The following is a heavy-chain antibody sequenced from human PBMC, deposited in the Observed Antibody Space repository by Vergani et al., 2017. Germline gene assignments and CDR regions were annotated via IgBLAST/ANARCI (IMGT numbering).Heavy chain of an antibody. J-gene: IGHJ2*01. CDR3: ARSQGYYWYFDL. CDR1: GYSIRNGYY. CDR2: IYHSGST. D-gene: IGHD3-22*01. Sequence: QVQLQESGPGLVEPSETLSLTCAVSGYSIRNGYYWGWIRQPPGKGLEWIGSIYHSGSTHYNPSLKSRVTISVDTSKNDFSLKVTSVTAADTAVYYCARSQGYYWYFDLWGPGSLVTVSS. V-gene: IGHV4-38-2*01.